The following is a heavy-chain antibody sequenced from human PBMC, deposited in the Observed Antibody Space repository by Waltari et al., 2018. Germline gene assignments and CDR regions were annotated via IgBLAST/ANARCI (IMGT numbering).Heavy chain of an antibody. V-gene: IGHV1-2*06. D-gene: IGHD1-7*01. J-gene: IGHJ4*02. CDR1: GYTFTGYY. Sequence: QVQLVPSGAEVKKTGDAVKVACTASGYTFTGYYMPWVRQAPGQGLEWMVRINPNICGTNYAQKFQGRFTMTRDTSISTAYMELSRLRSYDTAVYYCARDGITGTTADYWGQGTLVTVSS. CDR2: INPNICGT. CDR3: ARDGITGTTADY.